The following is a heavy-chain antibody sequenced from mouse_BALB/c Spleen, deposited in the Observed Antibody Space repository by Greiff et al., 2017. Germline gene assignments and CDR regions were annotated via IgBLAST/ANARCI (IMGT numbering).Heavy chain of an antibody. J-gene: IGHJ3*01. D-gene: IGHD2-2*01. V-gene: IGHV2-9*02. CDR2: IWAGGST. Sequence: QVQLQQSGPGLVAPSQSLSITCTVSGFSLTSYGVHWVRQPPGKGLEWLGVIWAGGSTNYNSALMSRLSISKDNSKSQVFLKMNSLQTDDTAMYYCAIYGYDSWFAYWGQGTLVTVSA. CDR3: AIYGYDSWFAY. CDR1: GFSLTSYG.